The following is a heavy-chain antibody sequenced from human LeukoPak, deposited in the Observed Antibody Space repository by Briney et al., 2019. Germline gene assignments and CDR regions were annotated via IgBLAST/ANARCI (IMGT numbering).Heavy chain of an antibody. CDR3: ARDNNYFDY. J-gene: IGHJ4*02. Sequence: SETLSLTCAVYGGSFSGYYWSWIRQPPGKGLEWIGEINHSGSTYYNPSLKSRVTISVDTSKNQFSLKLSSVTAADTAVYYCARDNNYFDYWGQGTLVTVSS. D-gene: IGHD1-14*01. CDR1: GGSFSGYY. CDR2: INHSGST. V-gene: IGHV4-34*01.